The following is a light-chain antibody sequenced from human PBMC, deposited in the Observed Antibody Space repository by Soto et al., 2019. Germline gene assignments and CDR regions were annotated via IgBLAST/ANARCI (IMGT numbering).Light chain of an antibody. Sequence: ESVLTQSPGTLSWSPGERATLSCRASQSVSTTYLAWYQQKPGQAPRLLIYCASSSATGIPDRFSGSGSGTDFTLTISSLEPEDFAVYYCQQYGSSPPWTFGQGTKVEI. CDR2: CAS. CDR3: QQYGSSPPWT. V-gene: IGKV3-20*01. J-gene: IGKJ1*01. CDR1: QSVSTTY.